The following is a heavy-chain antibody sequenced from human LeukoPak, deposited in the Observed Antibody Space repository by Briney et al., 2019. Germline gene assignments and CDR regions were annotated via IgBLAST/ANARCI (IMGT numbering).Heavy chain of an antibody. CDR1: GLTLSSYW. V-gene: IGHV3-74*01. CDR3: ARGFNWFDP. J-gene: IGHJ5*02. CDR2: INSDGSNT. Sequence: GGSLRLSCAASGLTLSSYWMHWVRQAPGKGLVWVSRINSDGSNTTYADSVKGRFTISRDNAKNTLYLQMNSLRAEDTAVYYCARGFNWFDPWGQGTLVTVSS.